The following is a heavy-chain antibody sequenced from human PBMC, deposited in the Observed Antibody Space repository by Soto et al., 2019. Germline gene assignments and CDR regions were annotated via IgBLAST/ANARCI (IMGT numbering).Heavy chain of an antibody. J-gene: IGHJ3*02. V-gene: IGHV4-4*07. Sequence: ETLSLTCTVSGGSISSYYWSWIRQPAGKGLEWIGRIYTSGSTNYNPSLKSRVTMSVDTSKNQFSLKLSSVTAADTAVYYCAREVERWELLVGAFDIWGQGTMVTVSS. CDR3: AREVERWELLVGAFDI. CDR1: GGSISSYY. D-gene: IGHD1-26*01. CDR2: IYTSGST.